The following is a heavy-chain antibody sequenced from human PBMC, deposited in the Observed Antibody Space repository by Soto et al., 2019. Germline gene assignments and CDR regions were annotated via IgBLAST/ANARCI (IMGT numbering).Heavy chain of an antibody. J-gene: IGHJ6*02. CDR3: AKDPHPLYDSSGYYSPVYYYYYGMDV. CDR2: ISGSGGST. V-gene: IGHV3-23*01. Sequence: GGSLRLSCAASGFTFSSYSMNWVRQAPGKGLEWVSAISGSGGSTYYADSVKGRFTISRDNSKNTLYLQMNSLRAEDTAVYYCAKDPHPLYDSSGYYSPVYYYYYGMDVWGQGTTVTVSS. D-gene: IGHD3-22*01. CDR1: GFTFSSYS.